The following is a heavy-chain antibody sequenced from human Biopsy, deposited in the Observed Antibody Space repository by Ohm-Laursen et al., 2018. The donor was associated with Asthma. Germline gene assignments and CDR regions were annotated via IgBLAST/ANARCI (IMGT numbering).Heavy chain of an antibody. D-gene: IGHD2-15*01. CDR3: ARGRGYCRDGNCYNYYFEN. J-gene: IGHJ4*02. CDR2: IYSGDNT. Sequence: SLRLSCAASGFSVSTKYMSWVRQAPGKGLEWVSLIYSGDNTYYADSVKGRFTISRDHSKLYLQMNNLRAADTAVYYCARGRGYCRDGNCYNYYFENWGQGTLVTVSS. CDR1: GFSVSTKY. V-gene: IGHV3-53*01.